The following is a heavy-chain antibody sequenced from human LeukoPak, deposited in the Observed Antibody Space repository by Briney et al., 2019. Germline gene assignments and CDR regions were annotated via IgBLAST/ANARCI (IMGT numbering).Heavy chain of an antibody. CDR2: TSAYNGNT. J-gene: IGHJ4*02. Sequence: ASVKVSCKASGYTFTSYGISWVRQAPGQGLEWMGWTSAYNGNTVYAQKFRGRVIMTTDTSTSTAYMELRSPRSDDTAVYYCARTPGAAAARLDYWGQGTLVTVSS. CDR3: ARTPGAAAARLDY. D-gene: IGHD6-13*01. V-gene: IGHV1-18*01. CDR1: GYTFTSYG.